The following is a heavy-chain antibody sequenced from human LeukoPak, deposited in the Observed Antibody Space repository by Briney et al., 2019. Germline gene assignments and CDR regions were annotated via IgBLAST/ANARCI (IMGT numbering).Heavy chain of an antibody. D-gene: IGHD4-23*01. V-gene: IGHV4-39*07. CDR1: GGSVITSSHY. J-gene: IGHJ3*02. CDR2: IYYSGST. Sequence: SETLSLTCTVSGGSVITSSHYWGWIRQSPGKGLEWIGSIYYSGSTNYNPSLKSRVTISVDTSKNQFSLKLSSVTAADTAVYYCARETTVVTPGRSDVFDIWGQGTMVTVSS. CDR3: ARETTVVTPGRSDVFDI.